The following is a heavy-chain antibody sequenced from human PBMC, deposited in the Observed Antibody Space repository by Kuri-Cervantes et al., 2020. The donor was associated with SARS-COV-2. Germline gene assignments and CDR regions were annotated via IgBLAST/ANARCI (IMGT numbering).Heavy chain of an antibody. CDR2: ISGSSDYT. CDR1: TLTFSDYA. J-gene: IGHJ4*02. Sequence: GGSLRLSCTASTLTFSDYAMSWVRQAPGKGLEWVSTISGSSDYTYYAESVDYAESVEGRFTIPRDISKKTLYLQMHRLRAEDTAVYYCAKRFVVPTNGTDYFDYWGQGTLVTVSS. CDR3: AKRFVVPTNGTDYFDY. V-gene: IGHV3-23*01. D-gene: IGHD3-10*01.